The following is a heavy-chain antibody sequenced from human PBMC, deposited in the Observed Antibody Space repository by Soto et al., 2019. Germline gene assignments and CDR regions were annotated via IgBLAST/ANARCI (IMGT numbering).Heavy chain of an antibody. D-gene: IGHD3-3*01. J-gene: IGHJ5*02. V-gene: IGHV2-5*02. Sequence: QITLKESGPPLVKPTQTLTLTCTFSGFSLSTSGVGVGWIRQPPGKALEWLALIYWDDDKRYSPSLKSRLTTTKDTPNNQVVLTITTVDHVDTATYYCAHTVRDLRRDLPNSGFDPWGQGTLVTVSS. CDR2: IYWDDDK. CDR3: AHTVRDLRRDLPNSGFDP. CDR1: GFSLSTSGVG.